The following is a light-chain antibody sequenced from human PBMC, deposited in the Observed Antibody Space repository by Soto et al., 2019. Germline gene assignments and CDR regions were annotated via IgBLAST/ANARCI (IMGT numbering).Light chain of an antibody. Sequence: EIVLTHSPGTLSLSPCERATLSCRASQSVSSSYLAWYQQKPGQAPRLLIYGASSRATGIPDRFSGSGSGTDFTLTISRLEPEDFAVYYCQQFWTFGQGTKVDIK. CDR3: QQFWT. CDR2: GAS. V-gene: IGKV3-20*01. J-gene: IGKJ1*01. CDR1: QSVSSSY.